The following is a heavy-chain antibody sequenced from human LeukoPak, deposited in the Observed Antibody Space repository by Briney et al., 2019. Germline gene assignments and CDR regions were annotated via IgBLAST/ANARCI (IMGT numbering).Heavy chain of an antibody. D-gene: IGHD3-10*01. CDR1: GFTFSSYG. Sequence: GGSLRLSCAASGFTFSSYGMSWVRQAPGKGLEWVSAISGSGGSTYYADSVKGRFTISRDNSKNTLYLQMNSLRAEDTAVYYCAKGLRGVITIRGSFDYWGQGTLVTVSS. V-gene: IGHV3-23*01. J-gene: IGHJ4*02. CDR2: ISGSGGST. CDR3: AKGLRGVITIRGSFDY.